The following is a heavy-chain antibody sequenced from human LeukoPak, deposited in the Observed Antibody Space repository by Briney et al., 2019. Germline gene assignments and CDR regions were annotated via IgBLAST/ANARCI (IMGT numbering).Heavy chain of an antibody. CDR1: GGTFSSYA. D-gene: IGHD2-2*01. CDR2: IIPIFGTA. CDR3: ARSRSICSSTSCYFDY. J-gene: IGHJ4*02. V-gene: IGHV1-69*13. Sequence: SVKVSCKASGGTFSSYAISWVRQAPGQGLEWMGGIIPIFGTANYAQRFQGRVTITADESTSTAYMELSSLRSENTAVYYCARSRSICSSTSCYFDYWGQGTLVTVSS.